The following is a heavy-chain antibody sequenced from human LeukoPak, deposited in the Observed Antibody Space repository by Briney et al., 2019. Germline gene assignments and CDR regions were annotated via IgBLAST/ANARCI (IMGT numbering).Heavy chain of an antibody. J-gene: IGHJ4*02. Sequence: ASVKVSCKASGYTFTSYGISWVRQAPGQGLEWMGWISAYNGNTNYAQKLQGRVTMTTDTSTSTAYMELRSLRSDDTAVYYCARDLPYDISTGYLTPYYFDYWGQGTLVTVSS. D-gene: IGHD3-9*01. CDR3: ARDLPYDISTGYLTPYYFDY. V-gene: IGHV1-18*01. CDR2: ISAYNGNT. CDR1: GYTFTSYG.